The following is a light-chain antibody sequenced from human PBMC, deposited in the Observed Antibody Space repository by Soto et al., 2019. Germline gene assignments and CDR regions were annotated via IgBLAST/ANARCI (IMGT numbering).Light chain of an antibody. CDR2: GAS. V-gene: IGKV3-15*01. J-gene: IGKJ2*01. CDR1: QSVSSN. CDR3: QQYNSWPPMYT. Sequence: EIVMTQSPATLSVSPGERVILSCRASQSVSSNLAWYQQRPGQAPRLLISGASSRATAIPARSSVSGSGTECSLTISSLQSEDFAVYYCQQYNSWPPMYTFGQGTKLEIK.